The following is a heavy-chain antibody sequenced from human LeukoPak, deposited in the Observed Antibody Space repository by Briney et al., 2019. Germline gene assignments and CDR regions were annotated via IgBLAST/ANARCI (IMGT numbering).Heavy chain of an antibody. CDR1: GDSISSYY. D-gene: IGHD2-8*02. CDR2: IYYSGST. V-gene: IGHV4-59*01. Sequence: SETLSLTCTVSGDSISSYYWSWIRQPPGKGLEWIGYIYYSGSTNYNPSLKSRVTISVDTSKNQFSLKLSSVTAADTAVYYCASGGVSAAAFFDYWGQGTLVTV. J-gene: IGHJ4*02. CDR3: ASGGVSAAAFFDY.